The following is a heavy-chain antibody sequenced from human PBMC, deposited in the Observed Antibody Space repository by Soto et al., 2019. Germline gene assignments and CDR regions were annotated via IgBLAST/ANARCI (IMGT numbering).Heavy chain of an antibody. V-gene: IGHV4-59*01. J-gene: IGHJ4*02. Sequence: SETLSLTCTVSGGSISSFYWSWIRQPPGKGLEWIGYIYYSGSTNYNPSLKSRVTISVDTSKNQFSLKLSSVTAADTAVYYCARVTGGNFDYWGQGTLVTVSS. D-gene: IGHD2-15*01. CDR1: GGSISSFY. CDR3: ARVTGGNFDY. CDR2: IYYSGST.